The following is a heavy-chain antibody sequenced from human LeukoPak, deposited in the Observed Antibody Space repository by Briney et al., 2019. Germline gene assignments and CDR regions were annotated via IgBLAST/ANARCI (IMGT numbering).Heavy chain of an antibody. CDR1: GYNFTSYW. Sequence: GESLKISCKGSGYNFTSYWIGWVRQMPGKGLEWMGIIYPGDSDTRYSPSFQGQVTISADKSISTAYLQWSSLKASDTAMYYCASKASGSYRGAFDYWGREPWSPSPQ. CDR2: IYPGDSDT. V-gene: IGHV5-51*01. CDR3: ASKASGSYRGAFDY. D-gene: IGHD1-26*01. J-gene: IGHJ4*02.